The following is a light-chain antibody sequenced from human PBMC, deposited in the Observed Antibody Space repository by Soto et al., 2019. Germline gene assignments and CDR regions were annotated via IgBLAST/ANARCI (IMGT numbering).Light chain of an antibody. CDR1: SSNIGAGYD. CDR3: QSYDSSLSRLSRSV. V-gene: IGLV1-40*01. J-gene: IGLJ7*01. CDR2: GNS. Sequence: QSVLTQPPSVSGAPGQRVTISCTGSSSNIGAGYDVHWYQQLPGTAPKLLIYGNSNRPSGVPDRFSGSKSGTSASLAITGLQAEDEADYYCQSYDSSLSRLSRSVFGGGTQLTVL.